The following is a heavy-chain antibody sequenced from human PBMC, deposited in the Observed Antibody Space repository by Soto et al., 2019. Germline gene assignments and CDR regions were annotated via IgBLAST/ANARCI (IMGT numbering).Heavy chain of an antibody. CDR3: ARDSAERYYDFLSGYKGFDY. J-gene: IGHJ4*02. Sequence: QVQLVESGGGVVQPGRSLRLSCAASGFTFSSYGMHWVRQAPGKGLEWVAVIWYDGSNKYYADSVKGRFTISRDNSKNTLYLQMNSLRAEDTAVYYCARDSAERYYDFLSGYKGFDYWGQGTLVTVSS. CDR1: GFTFSSYG. V-gene: IGHV3-33*01. D-gene: IGHD3-3*01. CDR2: IWYDGSNK.